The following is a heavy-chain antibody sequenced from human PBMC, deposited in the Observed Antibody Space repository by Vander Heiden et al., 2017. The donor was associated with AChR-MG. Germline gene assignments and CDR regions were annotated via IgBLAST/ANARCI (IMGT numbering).Heavy chain of an antibody. Sequence: QVQLQESGPGLVKPSGTLSLTCAVSGVSISAGLWWSWVRQPPGKGLEWIGQISPSGRTRYSPSLKSRVTISMDASKNQFSLRMDSLAAADTAVFYCVRHSVAGYYFDLWGRGSLVTVSS. CDR3: VRHSVAGYYFDL. D-gene: IGHD6-19*01. CDR2: ISPSGRT. J-gene: IGHJ2*01. V-gene: IGHV4-4*02. CDR1: GVSISAGLW.